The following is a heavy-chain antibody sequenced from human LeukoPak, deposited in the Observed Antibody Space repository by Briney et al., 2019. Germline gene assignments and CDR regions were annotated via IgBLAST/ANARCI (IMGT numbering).Heavy chain of an antibody. CDR3: ARVGSRGYYFDY. CDR1: GFTFSRYW. J-gene: IGHJ4*02. Sequence: GGSLRLSCAASGFTFSRYWMHWVRQAPGKGLLWVSRINSDGSSTYYADSVKGRFTTSRDNAKNALHLQMNSLTAEDTAVFYCARVGSRGYYFDYWGQGTLVSVSS. V-gene: IGHV3-74*01. D-gene: IGHD1-26*01. CDR2: INSDGSST.